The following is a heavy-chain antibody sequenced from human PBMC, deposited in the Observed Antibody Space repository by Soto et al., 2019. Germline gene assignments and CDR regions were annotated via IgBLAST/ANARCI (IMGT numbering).Heavy chain of an antibody. J-gene: IGHJ4*02. CDR3: AKDEDIVVVPSALDY. Sequence: PGGSLRLSCVASGFSFSRYAMSWVRQAPGKGLEWVSAISGSGGRTYNTDSVKGRFSISRDNSKNTLFLQMNSLTVEDTAVYYCAKDEDIVVVPSALDYWGQGTLVTVS. CDR2: ISGSGGRT. V-gene: IGHV3-23*01. CDR1: GFSFSRYA. D-gene: IGHD2-2*01.